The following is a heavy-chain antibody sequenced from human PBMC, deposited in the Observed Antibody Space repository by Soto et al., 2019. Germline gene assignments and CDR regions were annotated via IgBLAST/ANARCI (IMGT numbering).Heavy chain of an antibody. V-gene: IGHV3-23*01. CDR2: ISGSGGRT. J-gene: IGHJ4*02. CDR1: GFTFSNYA. D-gene: IGHD6-19*01. CDR3: AKHHSSGWYDY. Sequence: EVQLLESGGGLVQPGGSLRLSCAASGFTFSNYAMHWVRQAPGKGLEWVSTISGSGGRTYYADSVKGRFTISRDNSRNTLYLQMDSLRAEDTAVFYCAKHHSSGWYDYWGQGTLVTVS.